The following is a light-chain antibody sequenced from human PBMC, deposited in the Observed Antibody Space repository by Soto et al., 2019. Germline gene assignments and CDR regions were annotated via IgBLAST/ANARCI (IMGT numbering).Light chain of an antibody. V-gene: IGKV1-39*01. CDR2: AAS. Sequence: DIQFTQAQASLSASXPDRVTNPXXASQDIGFYLAWYRQKPGKAPNLLIYAASSLQRGVPSRFSGSGSGPDFTLSICSLQPEDFATYCCQQSYIIPPTFGQGTKVDIK. CDR1: QDIGFY. CDR3: QQSYIIPPT. J-gene: IGKJ1*01.